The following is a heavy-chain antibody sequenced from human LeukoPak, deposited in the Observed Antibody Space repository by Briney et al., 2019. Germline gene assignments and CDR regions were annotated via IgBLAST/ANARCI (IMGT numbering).Heavy chain of an antibody. CDR2: ISAYNGIT. CDR1: GYTFTSYG. CDR3: ARERYGSGSLRNWFDP. Sequence: ASVTVSFKATGYTFTSYGINWVRQAPGQGLEWMGWISAYNGITNYAQKLQDRVTMTTHTSTSKAYMEQRSMRSDDTAVYYCARERYGSGSLRNWFDPWGHGTLVTVSS. D-gene: IGHD3-10*01. V-gene: IGHV1-18*01. J-gene: IGHJ5*02.